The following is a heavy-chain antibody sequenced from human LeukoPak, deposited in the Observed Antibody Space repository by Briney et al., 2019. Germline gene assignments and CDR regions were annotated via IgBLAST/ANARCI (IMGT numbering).Heavy chain of an antibody. CDR3: ARAGPAAIVGVDY. CDR1: GFTFSSYA. D-gene: IGHD2-2*01. V-gene: IGHV3-30*04. CDR2: ISYDGSNK. J-gene: IGHJ4*02. Sequence: GRSLRLSCAASGFTFSSYAMHWVRQAPGKGLEWVAVISYDGSNKHYADSVKGRFTISRDNSKNTLYLQMNSLRAEDTAVYYCARAGPAAIVGVDYWGQGTLVTVSS.